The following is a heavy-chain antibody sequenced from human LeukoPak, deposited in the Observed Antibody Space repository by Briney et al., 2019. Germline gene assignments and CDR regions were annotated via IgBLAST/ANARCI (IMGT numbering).Heavy chain of an antibody. V-gene: IGHV4-4*02. J-gene: IGHJ3*02. CDR2: IYQSGST. D-gene: IGHD3-22*01. CDR3: AKSNGYGLIDI. CDR1: GDSISSRSW. Sequence: PSETLSLTCAVSGDSISSRSWWNWVRQPPGKGLEWIGEIYQSGSTNYNPSLKSRVTMSVDKSKNQFSLKLNSVTAADTAVYYCAKSNGYGLIDIWGQGTMVTVSS.